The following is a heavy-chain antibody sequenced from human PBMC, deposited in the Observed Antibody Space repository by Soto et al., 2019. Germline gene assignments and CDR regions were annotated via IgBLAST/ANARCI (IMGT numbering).Heavy chain of an antibody. Sequence: ASVKVSCKASGYTFTSYGISWVRPAPGQGLEWMGWISAYNGNTNYAQKLQGRVTMTTDTSTSTAYMELRSLRSDDTAVYYCAREGAYYHDSSGSYPDCLDYWGQGTRVTVSS. V-gene: IGHV1-18*01. CDR1: GYTFTSYG. CDR2: ISAYNGNT. J-gene: IGHJ4*02. CDR3: AREGAYYHDSSGSYPDCLDY. D-gene: IGHD3-22*01.